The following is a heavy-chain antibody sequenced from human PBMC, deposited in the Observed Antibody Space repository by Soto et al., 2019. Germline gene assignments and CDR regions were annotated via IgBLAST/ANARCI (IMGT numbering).Heavy chain of an antibody. CDR1: GFTFSSYA. CDR3: AKDSGDFDWLLSRYNWFDP. J-gene: IGHJ5*02. Sequence: GGSLRLSCAASGFTFSSYAMSWVRQAPGKGLEWVSAISGSGGSTYYADSVKGRFTISRDNSKNTLYLQMNSLRAEDTAVYYCAKDSGDFDWLLSRYNWFDPWGQGTLVTVSS. V-gene: IGHV3-23*01. D-gene: IGHD3-9*01. CDR2: ISGSGGST.